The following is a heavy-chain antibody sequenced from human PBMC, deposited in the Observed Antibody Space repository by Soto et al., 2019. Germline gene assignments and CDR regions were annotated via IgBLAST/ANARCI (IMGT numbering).Heavy chain of an antibody. CDR3: ARHVPAAGYYYGMDV. V-gene: IGHV1-69*12. Sequence: QVQLVQSGAGWKKPGSSVKVSCKAPGGTFSSYAISWVRQAPGQGLEWMGGIIPTFGTANYAQKFQGRVTITAAESTSTAYMELSSLRSEDAAVYYCARHVPAAGYYYGMDVWGQGATVTVSS. J-gene: IGHJ6*02. CDR1: GGTFSSYA. CDR2: IIPTFGTA. D-gene: IGHD2-2*01.